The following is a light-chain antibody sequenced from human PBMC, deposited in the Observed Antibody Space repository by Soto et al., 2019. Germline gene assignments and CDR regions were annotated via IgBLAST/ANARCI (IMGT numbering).Light chain of an antibody. CDR2: SNN. Sequence: QSVLTQPPSASGTLGQTVFISCSGSSSNIGGTNYAYWYQQLPGAAPKLLMHSNNLRPSGVPERISGSKFGTAASLAISGLRSEDEAVYYCASWDDRLGAVIFGGGTKLTVL. V-gene: IGLV1-47*02. CDR1: SSNIGGTNY. CDR3: ASWDDRLGAVI. J-gene: IGLJ2*01.